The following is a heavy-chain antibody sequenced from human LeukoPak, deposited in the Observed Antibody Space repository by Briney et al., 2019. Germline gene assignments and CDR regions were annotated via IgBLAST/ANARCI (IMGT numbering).Heavy chain of an antibody. Sequence: SETLSLTCAVYGGSFNGHHWTWIRPSPGKGLEWIGGIKHSGSTNYNPSLKSRGTISVDTSKNHFSLKLSSVTAADTALYYCARGTTVTTFQAGTYYYYYIDVWGKGTTVAVSS. J-gene: IGHJ6*03. D-gene: IGHD4-17*01. CDR3: ARGTTVTTFQAGTYYYYYIDV. CDR2: IKHSGST. CDR1: GGSFNGHH. V-gene: IGHV4-34*01.